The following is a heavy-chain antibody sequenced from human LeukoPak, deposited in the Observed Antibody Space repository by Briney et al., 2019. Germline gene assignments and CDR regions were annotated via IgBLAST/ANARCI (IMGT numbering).Heavy chain of an antibody. Sequence: GGSLRLSCAASGFSVSNNYMSWVRQAPGKGLEWVSVIYSGGNTDYAVSVKGRFAISRDNAKNSLYLQMNSLRAEDTAVYYCARDPVYCSSTSCSKYWGQGTLVTVSS. D-gene: IGHD2-2*01. CDR3: ARDPVYCSSTSCSKY. CDR1: GFSVSNNY. V-gene: IGHV3-53*01. CDR2: IYSGGNT. J-gene: IGHJ4*02.